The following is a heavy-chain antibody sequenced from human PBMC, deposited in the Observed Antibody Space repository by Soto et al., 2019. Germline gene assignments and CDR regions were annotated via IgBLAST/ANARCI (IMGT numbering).Heavy chain of an antibody. CDR2: IHFSGST. V-gene: IGHV4-59*01. CDR3: ARVAESHFSYYDSTGYYYLFDY. CDR1: DGSISVYY. J-gene: IGHJ4*02. Sequence: KASETLSLTCTVSDGSISVYYWSWIRQFPGRGLDLIGYIHFSGSTDYNPSLKSRVTISVDTSRDQFSLKLTSVTAADTAVYYCARVAESHFSYYDSTGYYYLFDYWGQGTMVTVSS. D-gene: IGHD3-22*01.